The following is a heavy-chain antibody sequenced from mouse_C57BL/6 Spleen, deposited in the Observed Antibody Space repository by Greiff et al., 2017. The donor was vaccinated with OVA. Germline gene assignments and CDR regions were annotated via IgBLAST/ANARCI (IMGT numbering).Heavy chain of an antibody. V-gene: IGHV1-72*01. J-gene: IGHJ4*01. CDR3: ARGGDWDVNAMDY. CDR1: GYTFTSYW. Sequence: QVQLKQPGAELVKPGASVKLSCKASGYTFTSYWMHWVKQRPGRGLEWIGRIDPNSGGTKYNEKFKSKATLTVDKPSSTAYMQLSSLTSEDSAVYYCARGGDWDVNAMDYWGQGTSVTVSS. D-gene: IGHD4-1*01. CDR2: IDPNSGGT.